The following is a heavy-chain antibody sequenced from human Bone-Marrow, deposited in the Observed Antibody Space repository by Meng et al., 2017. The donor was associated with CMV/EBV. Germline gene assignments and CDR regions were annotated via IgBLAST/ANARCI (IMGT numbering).Heavy chain of an antibody. CDR2: ISYDGSNK. CDR1: GFTFSSYA. CDR3: ARGRIAAAGFLDY. V-gene: IGHV3-30-3*01. J-gene: IGHJ4*02. D-gene: IGHD6-13*01. Sequence: ASGFTFSSYAMHWVRQAPGKGLEWVAVISYDGSNKYYADSVKGRFNISKDNSKNTLYLQMNSLRAEDTAVYYCARGRIAAAGFLDYWGQGTLVTVSS.